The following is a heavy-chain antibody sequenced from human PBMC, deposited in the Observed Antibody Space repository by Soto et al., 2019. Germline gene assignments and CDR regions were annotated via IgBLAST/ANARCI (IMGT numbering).Heavy chain of an antibody. CDR2: IYYSGST. Sequence: SETLSLTCTVSGGSISSYYGSWIRQPPGKGLEWIGYIYYSGSTNYNPSLKIRVTISVDTSKTQFSLKLSSVTAADTAVYYCATGGISGTTQDYWGQGTLVTVSS. CDR3: ATGGISGTTQDY. CDR1: GGSISSYY. V-gene: IGHV4-59*01. J-gene: IGHJ4*02. D-gene: IGHD1-7*01.